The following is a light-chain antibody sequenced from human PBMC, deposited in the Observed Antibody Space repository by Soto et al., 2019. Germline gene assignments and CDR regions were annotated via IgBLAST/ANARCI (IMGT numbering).Light chain of an antibody. J-gene: IGKJ5*01. CDR3: QQRHMWPIT. V-gene: IGKV3-11*01. Sequence: EIVLTQSPGTLSLSPGERATLSCRASQSFRGLLAWYQQKPGQAPRLLIYDAYNRATGIPPRFSGSGSGTDFTLNISSLEPEDSAVYYCQQRHMWPITFGQGTRLEIK. CDR1: QSFRGL. CDR2: DAY.